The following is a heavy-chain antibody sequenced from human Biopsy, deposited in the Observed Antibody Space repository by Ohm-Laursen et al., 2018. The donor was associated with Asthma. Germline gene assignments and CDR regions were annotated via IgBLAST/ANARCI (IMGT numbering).Heavy chain of an antibody. CDR3: VRDGTDDAFDI. Sequence: SLRLSCAASGFSFSNFAIHWVRQAPGKGLEWVGVISKDASTQGYADSVKGRFTMARDNSKNTLDLQMNSLREEDTAVYYCVRDGTDDAFDIWGQGTVVSASS. CDR1: GFSFSNFA. CDR2: ISKDASTQ. D-gene: IGHD1-1*01. J-gene: IGHJ3*02. V-gene: IGHV3-30*01.